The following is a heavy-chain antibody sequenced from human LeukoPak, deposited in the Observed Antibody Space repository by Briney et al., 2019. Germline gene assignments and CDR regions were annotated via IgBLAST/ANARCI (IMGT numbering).Heavy chain of an antibody. CDR2: IWYDGSNK. V-gene: IGHV3-33*01. CDR3: ARLPAYSGSLGYFDY. CDR1: GFTFSSYG. D-gene: IGHD1-26*01. Sequence: PGRSLRLSCAASGFTFSSYGMHWVRQAPGKGLEWVAVIWYDGSNKYYADSVKGRFTISRDNAKNSLYLQLNSLRAEDTAVYYCARLPAYSGSLGYFDYWGQGTLVTDSS. J-gene: IGHJ4*02.